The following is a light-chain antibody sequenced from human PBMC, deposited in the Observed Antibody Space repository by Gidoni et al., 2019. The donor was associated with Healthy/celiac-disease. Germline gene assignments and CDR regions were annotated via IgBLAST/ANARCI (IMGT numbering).Light chain of an antibody. J-gene: IGLJ2*01. Sequence: QSVLTQPATVSGSAGQSITISCTGTSSDVGGYNYVSWYQLHPVKAPKLMIYDVSNRPSGVSNRCSGSKSGNTASLTISGLQADDEADYYCSSYTSSSTLLFGGGTKLTVL. CDR2: DVS. CDR1: SSDVGGYNY. CDR3: SSYTSSSTLL. V-gene: IGLV2-14*01.